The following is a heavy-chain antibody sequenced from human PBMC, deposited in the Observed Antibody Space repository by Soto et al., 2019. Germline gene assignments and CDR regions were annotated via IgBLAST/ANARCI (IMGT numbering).Heavy chain of an antibody. D-gene: IGHD3-22*01. V-gene: IGHV1-69*13. CDR1: GGTFSSYD. Sequence: GASVKVSCKASGGTFSSYDISWVRQAPGQGLEWMGGIIPIFGTANYAQKFQGRVTITADESTSTAYMELSSLRSEDTAVYYCARDIGYDSSGYYRFDYWGQGTLVTVSS. CDR3: ARDIGYDSSGYYRFDY. CDR2: IIPIFGTA. J-gene: IGHJ4*02.